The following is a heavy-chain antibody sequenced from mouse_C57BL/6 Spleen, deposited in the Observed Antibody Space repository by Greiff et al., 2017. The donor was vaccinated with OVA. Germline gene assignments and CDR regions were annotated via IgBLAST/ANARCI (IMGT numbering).Heavy chain of an antibody. CDR3: ARGEPTGDY. J-gene: IGHJ2*01. Sequence: QVQLQQSGAELVMPGASVKLSCKASGYTFTSYWMHWVKQRPGQGLEWIGEIDPSDSYTNYNQKFKGKSTLTVDKSSSTAYMQLSSLTSEDSAVYYCARGEPTGDYWGQGTTLTVSS. D-gene: IGHD1-1*01. CDR2: IDPSDSYT. CDR1: GYTFTSYW. V-gene: IGHV1-69*01.